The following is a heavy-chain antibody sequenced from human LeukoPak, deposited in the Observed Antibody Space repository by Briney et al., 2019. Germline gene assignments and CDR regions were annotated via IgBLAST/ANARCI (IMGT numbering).Heavy chain of an antibody. V-gene: IGHV4-59*12. J-gene: IGHJ5*02. CDR2: LYNTGST. Sequence: SETLSLTCTVSGGSISSYYWSWIRQPPGKGLEWIGYLYNTGSTNYNPSLKSRVTISVGTSKNQFSLNLNSVTAADTAVYYCARAGDYGDYVGWFDPWGQGTLVTVSS. CDR1: GGSISSYY. D-gene: IGHD4-17*01. CDR3: ARAGDYGDYVGWFDP.